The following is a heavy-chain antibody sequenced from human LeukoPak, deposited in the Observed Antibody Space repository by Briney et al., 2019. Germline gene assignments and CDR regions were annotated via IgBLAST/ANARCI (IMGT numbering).Heavy chain of an antibody. CDR2: INTDGSNT. CDR1: GFTFSRYW. CDR3: ARGGGGNSYFDY. Sequence: GGSLRLSCAASGFTFSRYWMHWVRQAPGKGLVWVSRINTDGSNTNYADSVKGRFTISRDNAKNTLYLQMNSLRVEDTAVYYCARGGGGNSYFDYWGQGTLVTVSS. V-gene: IGHV3-74*01. J-gene: IGHJ4*02. D-gene: IGHD4-23*01.